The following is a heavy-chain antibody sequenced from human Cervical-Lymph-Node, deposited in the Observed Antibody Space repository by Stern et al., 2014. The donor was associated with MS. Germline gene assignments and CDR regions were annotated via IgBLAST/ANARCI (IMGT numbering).Heavy chain of an antibody. CDR3: RGHYYDSTGGSFDY. CDR2: INPSGGST. J-gene: IGHJ4*02. Sequence: VQLVESGAEVKKPGASVKVSCKASGYTFPSFYFHWVRQAPGQGLEWLGIINPSGGSTSYAQNFQGRVTMTRDTSTSTVFMALSSLRSEDTAVYYCRGHYYDSTGGSFDYWGQGTLVTVSS. D-gene: IGHD3-22*01. V-gene: IGHV1-46*01. CDR1: GYTFPSFY.